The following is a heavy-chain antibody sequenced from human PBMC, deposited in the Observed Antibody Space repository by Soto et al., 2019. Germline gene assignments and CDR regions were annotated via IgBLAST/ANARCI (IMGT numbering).Heavy chain of an antibody. V-gene: IGHV1-69*13. CDR3: ARGSVGATPVDAFDI. Sequence: SVKVSCKXSGGTFSSYAISWVRQAPGQGLEWMGGIIPIFGTANYAQKFQGRVTITADESTSTAYMELSSLRSEDTAVYYCARGSVGATPVDAFDIWGQGTMVTVSS. CDR1: GGTFSSYA. J-gene: IGHJ3*02. CDR2: IIPIFGTA. D-gene: IGHD1-26*01.